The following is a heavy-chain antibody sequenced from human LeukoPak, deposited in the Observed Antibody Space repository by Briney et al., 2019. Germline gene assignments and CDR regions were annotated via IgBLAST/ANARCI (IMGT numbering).Heavy chain of an antibody. Sequence: GGSLRLSCTASGFTLRTHAMHWVRQAPGKGLEWVAVSSYDGSKEYYADSLKGRFAISRDNVKNTLYLQMNSLRAEDTAVYYCAKGKDFHFYYYMDVWGKGTTVTVSS. CDR1: GFTLRTHA. D-gene: IGHD3-3*01. V-gene: IGHV3-30*09. CDR2: SSYDGSKE. J-gene: IGHJ6*03. CDR3: AKGKDFHFYYYMDV.